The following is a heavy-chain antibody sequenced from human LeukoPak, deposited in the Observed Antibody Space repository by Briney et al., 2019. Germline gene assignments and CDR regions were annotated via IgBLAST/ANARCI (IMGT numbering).Heavy chain of an antibody. J-gene: IGHJ5*02. CDR3: ARGFRVPAAYGNWFDP. CDR2: IYYSGST. Sequence: SQTLSLTCTVSGGSISSGGYYWSWIRQHPGKGLEWIGYIYYSGSTYYNPSLKSRVTISVDTSKNQFSLKLSSVTAADTAVYYCARGFRVPAAYGNWFDPWGQGTLVTVSS. D-gene: IGHD2-2*01. CDR1: GGSISSGGYY. V-gene: IGHV4-31*03.